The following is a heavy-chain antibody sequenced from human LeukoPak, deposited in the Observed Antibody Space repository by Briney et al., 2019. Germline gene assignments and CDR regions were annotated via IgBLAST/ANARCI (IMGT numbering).Heavy chain of an antibody. Sequence: GGSLRLSCAASGFTFSTYAVIWVRQAPGKGLEWVSSISGSGGSTSYADSVKGRFTISRDNSKNTLYLQMNSLRAEDTAIYYCARVAGTKCFDYWGQGTLVTVSS. V-gene: IGHV3-23*01. CDR2: ISGSGGST. D-gene: IGHD6-19*01. J-gene: IGHJ4*02. CDR3: ARVAGTKCFDY. CDR1: GFTFSTYA.